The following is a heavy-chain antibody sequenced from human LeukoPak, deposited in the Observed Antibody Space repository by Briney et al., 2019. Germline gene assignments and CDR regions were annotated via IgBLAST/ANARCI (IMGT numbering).Heavy chain of an antibody. V-gene: IGHV3-11*06. D-gene: IGHD1-1*01. Sequence: GGSLRLSCEGSGFSFRDYYMSWIRQTPGKGLEWVSYISNSGTDTNYADSVKGRFTISRDNAKNTVYLQMNGLRAEDTTVYYCATVSEYWGQGTLVTVSS. CDR1: GFSFRDYY. J-gene: IGHJ4*02. CDR3: ATVSEY. CDR2: ISNSGTDT.